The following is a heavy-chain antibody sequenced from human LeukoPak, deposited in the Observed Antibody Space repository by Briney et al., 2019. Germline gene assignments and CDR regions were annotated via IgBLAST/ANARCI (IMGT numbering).Heavy chain of an antibody. J-gene: IGHJ4*02. Sequence: ASVTVSCTASGGTFSSYAISWVRQAPGQGLEWMGRIIPILGIANYAQRFQGRVTITADKSTSTTYMELSSLRSEDTAVYYCARAETGTLDYWGQGTLVTVSS. D-gene: IGHD1-7*01. CDR2: IIPILGIA. V-gene: IGHV1-69*04. CDR1: GGTFSSYA. CDR3: ARAETGTLDY.